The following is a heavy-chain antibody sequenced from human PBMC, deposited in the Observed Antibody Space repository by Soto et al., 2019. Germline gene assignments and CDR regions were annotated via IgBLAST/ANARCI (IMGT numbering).Heavy chain of an antibody. CDR3: AKDSAAVAGTGWFDP. V-gene: IGHV3-23*01. J-gene: IGHJ5*02. D-gene: IGHD6-19*01. CDR2: ISGSGGST. CDR1: GFTFSSYA. Sequence: EVQLLESGGGLVQPGGSLRLSCAASGFTFSSYAMSWVRQAPGKGLEWVSAISGSGGSTYYADSVKGGCTISIHNSKNALYLQMNSLRAEGTAVYYCAKDSAAVAGTGWFDPWGQGTLVTVSS.